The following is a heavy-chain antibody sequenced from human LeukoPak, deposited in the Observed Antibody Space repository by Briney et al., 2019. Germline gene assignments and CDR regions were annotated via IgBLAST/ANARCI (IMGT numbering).Heavy chain of an antibody. Sequence: SETLSLTCGVSDDSITMYYWTWIRQPPGKGLERIGDVYHTGGTDINPSLNGRVSISTDTNTNIFSLRLLSVTAADTAVYFCARGRVSSSTWYSTYYYYFYMDVWGKGTTVTVSS. CDR2: VYHTGGT. CDR3: ARGRVSSSTWYSTYYYYFYMDV. J-gene: IGHJ6*03. CDR1: DDSITMYY. V-gene: IGHV4-59*01. D-gene: IGHD4-11*01.